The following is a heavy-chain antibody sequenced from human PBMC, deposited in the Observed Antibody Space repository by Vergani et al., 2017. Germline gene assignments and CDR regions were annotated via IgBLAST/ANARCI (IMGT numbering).Heavy chain of an antibody. Sequence: QVQLVQSGAEVKKPGSSVKVSCKASGGTFSSYAISWVRQAPGQGLEWMGGIIPIFGTVNYAQKFQGRVTITADESTSTAYMELSSLRSEDTAVYYCARDPDIVVVPAAPYYYYYYGMDVWGQGTTVTVSS. CDR1: GGTFSSYA. D-gene: IGHD2-2*01. CDR2: IIPIFGTV. CDR3: ARDPDIVVVPAAPYYYYYYGMDV. V-gene: IGHV1-69*12. J-gene: IGHJ6*02.